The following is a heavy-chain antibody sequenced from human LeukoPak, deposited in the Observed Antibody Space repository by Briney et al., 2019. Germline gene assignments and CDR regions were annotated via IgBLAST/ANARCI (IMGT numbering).Heavy chain of an antibody. J-gene: IGHJ4*02. V-gene: IGHV4-59*01. CDR1: GGSISSYY. Sequence: PSETLSLTCTVSGGSISSYYWSWIRQTPGKGLEWIGYIYYSGSTNYNPSLKSRVTISVDTSKNQFSLKLSSVTAADTAVYYCARGPLAARPFDYWGQGTLVTVSS. D-gene: IGHD6-6*01. CDR2: IYYSGST. CDR3: ARGPLAARPFDY.